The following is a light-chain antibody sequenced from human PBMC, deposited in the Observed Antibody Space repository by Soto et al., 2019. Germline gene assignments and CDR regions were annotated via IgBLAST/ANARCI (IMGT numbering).Light chain of an antibody. CDR2: DVG. J-gene: IGLJ1*01. CDR1: SSDVGGYNY. Sequence: QSALTQPASVSGSPGQSITISCTGTSSDVGGYNYVSWYQQHPGKAPKLMIYDVGNRPSGVSNRFSGSKSGNTASLAISGLQAEDEADYYCSSYTSSSTLLYVFGTGTKLTVI. CDR3: SSYTSSSTLLYV. V-gene: IGLV2-14*01.